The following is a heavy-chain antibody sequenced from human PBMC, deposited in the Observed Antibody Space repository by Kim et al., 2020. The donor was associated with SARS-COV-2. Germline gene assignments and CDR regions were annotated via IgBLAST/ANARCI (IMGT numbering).Heavy chain of an antibody. J-gene: IGHJ2*01. V-gene: IGHV3-23*01. CDR1: GFTFSSYA. Sequence: GGSLRLSCAASGFTFSSYAMSWVRQAPGKGLEWVSAISGSGGSTYYADSVKGRFTISRDNSKNTLYLQMNSLRAEDTAVYYCAKDPESPAYSGYDGGWYFDLWGRGTLVTVSS. CDR2: ISGSGGST. CDR3: AKDPESPAYSGYDGGWYFDL. D-gene: IGHD5-12*01.